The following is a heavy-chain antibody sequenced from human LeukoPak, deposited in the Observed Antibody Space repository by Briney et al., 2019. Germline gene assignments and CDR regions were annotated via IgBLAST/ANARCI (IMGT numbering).Heavy chain of an antibody. CDR2: IDTAGDT. CDR1: GFTFSSYV. J-gene: IGHJ4*02. Sequence: GGSLRLSCAASGFTFSSYVMSWVRQATGKGLEWVSAIDTAGDTYYPGSVKGRFTISRENAKNSLYLQMNSLRAGDTAMYYCARSLAAGTYFGYWGQGTLVTVFS. V-gene: IGHV3-13*01. D-gene: IGHD6-13*01. CDR3: ARSLAAGTYFGY.